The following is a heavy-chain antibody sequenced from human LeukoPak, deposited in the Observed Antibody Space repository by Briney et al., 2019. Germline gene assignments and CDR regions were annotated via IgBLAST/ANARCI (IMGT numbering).Heavy chain of an antibody. V-gene: IGHV3-30*18. CDR1: GFTFSRYG. Sequence: PGRSLRLSCAASGFTFSRYGMHWVRQAPGKGLEWVAVIPYDGSDKYYVDSVKGRFTISKDNSKNTLYLQMNSLRAEDTAVYYCAKDRDILTGYLDYWGQGTLVTVSS. CDR2: IPYDGSDK. D-gene: IGHD3-9*01. CDR3: AKDRDILTGYLDY. J-gene: IGHJ4*02.